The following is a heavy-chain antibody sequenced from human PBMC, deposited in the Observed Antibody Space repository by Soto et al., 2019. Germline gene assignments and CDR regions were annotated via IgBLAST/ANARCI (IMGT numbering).Heavy chain of an antibody. CDR1: GFRLSSYA. Sequence: YLCLACDFAGFRLSSYAMHWVGRAPGKGLEWVAVISYDGGNKYYADSVKGRFTISRDNSKSTMYLQMNRVRAEGTAVYYCARDKHYYDSSGYSPLEYAGQATL. CDR2: ISYDGGNK. CDR3: ARDKHYYDSSGYSPLEY. D-gene: IGHD3-22*01. V-gene: IGHV3-30-3*01. J-gene: IGHJ4*02.